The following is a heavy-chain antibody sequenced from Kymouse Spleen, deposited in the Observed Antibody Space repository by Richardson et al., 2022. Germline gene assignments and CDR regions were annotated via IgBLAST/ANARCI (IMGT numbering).Heavy chain of an antibody. D-gene: IGHD1-7*01. CDR3: ARQGSITGTYDAFDI. CDR2: IYYSGST. CDR1: GGSISSSSYY. Sequence: QLQLQESGPGLVKPSETLSLTCTVSGGSISSSSYYWGWIRQPPGKGLEWIGSIYYSGSTYYNPSLKSRVTISVDTSKNQFSLKLSSVTAADTAVYYCARQGSITGTYDAFDIWGQGTMVTVSS. J-gene: IGHJ3*02. V-gene: IGHV4-39*01.